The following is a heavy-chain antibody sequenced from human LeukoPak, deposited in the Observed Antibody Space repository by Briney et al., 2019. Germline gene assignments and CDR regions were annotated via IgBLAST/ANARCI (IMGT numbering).Heavy chain of an antibody. CDR2: IGGSADSA. CDR1: GFTFSIYA. J-gene: IGHJ1*01. V-gene: IGHV3-23*01. CDR3: ANGYSSGWLPRPEYFQH. Sequence: LSGGSLRLSCAASGFTFSIYAMNWVRQAPGKGLEWVSVIGGSADSADYADSVKGRFTISRDNSKNTLYLQMNSLRAEDTAVYYCANGYSSGWLPRPEYFQHWGQGTLVTVSS. D-gene: IGHD6-19*01.